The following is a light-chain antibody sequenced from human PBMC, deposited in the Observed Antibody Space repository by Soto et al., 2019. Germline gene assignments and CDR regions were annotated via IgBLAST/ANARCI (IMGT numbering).Light chain of an antibody. CDR1: SSDVGAYNY. Sequence: QSALTQPASVSGSPGQSITISCTGTSSDVGAYNYVSWYQQHPGKAPKLIIYEVSNRPSGVSNHFSGSKSGNTASLTISGLQAEDEADYYCSSYTSSSTYVFGAGTRSPS. V-gene: IGLV2-14*01. CDR2: EVS. CDR3: SSYTSSSTYV. J-gene: IGLJ1*01.